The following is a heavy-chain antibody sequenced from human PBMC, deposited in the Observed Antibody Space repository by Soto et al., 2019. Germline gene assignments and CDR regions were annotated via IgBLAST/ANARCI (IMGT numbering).Heavy chain of an antibody. CDR1: GGTFSSYA. D-gene: IGHD1-1*01. V-gene: IGHV1-69*06. CDR2: IIPFFGTA. CDR3: ARSTPQSGSYVHIFDY. J-gene: IGHJ4*02. Sequence: SVKVCCKASGGTFSSYAISWVRHAPGQGLEWMGGIIPFFGTANYAQKFQGRVTVTADKSTSTAYMELSSLRSEDTAVYYCARSTPQSGSYVHIFDYWGQGTLVTVS.